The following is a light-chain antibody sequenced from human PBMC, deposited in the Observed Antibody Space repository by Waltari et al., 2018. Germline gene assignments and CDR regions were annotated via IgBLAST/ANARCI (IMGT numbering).Light chain of an antibody. J-gene: IGLJ2*01. Sequence: QSALTQPASVSGSPGQSITTSCTGPSSDVGGYNYVSWYQQHPGKAPKLMIYDVSKRPSGVSNRFSGSKSGNTASLTISGLQAEDEADYYCSSYTSSSFRGVFGGGTKLTVL. CDR3: SSYTSSSFRGV. CDR2: DVS. V-gene: IGLV2-14*01. CDR1: SSDVGGYNY.